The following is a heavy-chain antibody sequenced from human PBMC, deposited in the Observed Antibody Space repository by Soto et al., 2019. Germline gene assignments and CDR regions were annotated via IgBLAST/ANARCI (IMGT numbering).Heavy chain of an antibody. CDR2: ISGSGGST. Sequence: GGSLRLSCAASGFTFTTYAMSWVRQAPGKGLEWVSAISGSGGSTYYADSVKGRFTISRDNSKNTLYLQMNSLRAEDTAVYYCANGLNTPVAGLYYFDYWGQGTLVTVSP. V-gene: IGHV3-23*01. CDR1: GFTFTTYA. CDR3: ANGLNTPVAGLYYFDY. D-gene: IGHD6-19*01. J-gene: IGHJ4*02.